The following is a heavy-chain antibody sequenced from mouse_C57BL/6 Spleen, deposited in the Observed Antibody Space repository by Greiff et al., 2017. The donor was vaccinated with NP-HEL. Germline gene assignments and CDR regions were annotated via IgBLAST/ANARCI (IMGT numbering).Heavy chain of an antibody. J-gene: IGHJ2*01. CDR1: FYTSTSYF. V-gene: IGHV1-69*01. CDR3: ARRDY. Sequence: QVQLKQPGAELVMPVSSANPSCKGSFYTSTSYFMHWFNHLPVQGLEWIGEIDPSDSYTNYNQKFKGKSTLTVDKSSSTAYMQLSSLTSEDSAVYYCARRDYWGQGTTLTVSS. CDR2: IDPSDSYT.